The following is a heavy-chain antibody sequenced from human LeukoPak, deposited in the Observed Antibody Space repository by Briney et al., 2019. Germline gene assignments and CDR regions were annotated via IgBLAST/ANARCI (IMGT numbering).Heavy chain of an antibody. CDR3: ARQPPYHSGSGSFYFDF. V-gene: IGHV1-69*02. CDR2: IIPNLGIV. D-gene: IGHD3-10*01. J-gene: IGHJ4*02. CDR1: GGTFSTFP. Sequence: SVKVSCKASGGTFSTFPMSWMRQAPGQGLEWMGRIIPNLGIVNYAQMFQGGVTITADKSTSTAYMELSSLRSEDTAVYYCARQPPYHSGSGSFYFDFWGQGTLVTVSS.